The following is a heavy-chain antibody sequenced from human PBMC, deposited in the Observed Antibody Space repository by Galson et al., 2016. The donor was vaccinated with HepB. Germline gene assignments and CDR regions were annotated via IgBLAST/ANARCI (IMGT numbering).Heavy chain of an antibody. CDR2: TYSGGNT. CDR3: ARDQKKQWLVTDAFDI. J-gene: IGHJ3*02. CDR1: GFTVSSNH. Sequence: SLRLSCAASGFTVSSNHMSWVRQAPGKGLEWVSVTYSGGNTYYADSVKGRFTISRDNSKNTLYLQMNSLRAEDTAVYYCARDQKKQWLVTDAFDIWGQGTMVTVSS. D-gene: IGHD6-19*01. V-gene: IGHV3-53*01.